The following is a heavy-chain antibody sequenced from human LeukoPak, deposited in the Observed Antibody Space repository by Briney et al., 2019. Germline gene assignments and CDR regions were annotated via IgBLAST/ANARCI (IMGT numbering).Heavy chain of an antibody. Sequence: SETLSLTCTVSGGSISSHSYWIWIRQPPGKGLEWIGSIYYSRSTYYNPSLKSRVTISVDTSKNQFSLKLNSLTAAETAVYYCARQYGSGSSYTPVVDLWGQGTLVTVSS. V-gene: IGHV4-39*01. D-gene: IGHD3-10*01. CDR1: GGSISSHSY. CDR2: IYYSRST. J-gene: IGHJ4*02. CDR3: ARQYGSGSSYTPVVDL.